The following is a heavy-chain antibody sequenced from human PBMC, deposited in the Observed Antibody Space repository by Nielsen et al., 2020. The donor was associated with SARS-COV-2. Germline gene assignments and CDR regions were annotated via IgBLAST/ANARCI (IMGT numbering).Heavy chain of an antibody. CDR3: AVGPLEY. CDR1: GFIFSYPP. Sequence: GESLKISCATSGFIFSYPPMTWVRQAPGKGLEWVATIKPDGGDRFYVDSVKGRFTISRDNTKNSLSLQMNSLRADDTAVYYCAVGPLEYWGQGTVVTVSS. D-gene: IGHD3-10*01. J-gene: IGHJ4*02. CDR2: IKPDGGDR. V-gene: IGHV3-7*01.